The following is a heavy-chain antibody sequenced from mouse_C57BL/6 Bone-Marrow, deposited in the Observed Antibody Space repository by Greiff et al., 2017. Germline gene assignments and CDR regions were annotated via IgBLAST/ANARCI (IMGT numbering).Heavy chain of an antibody. V-gene: IGHV1-52*01. J-gene: IGHJ1*03. Sequence: QVQLQQPGAELVRPGSSVKLSCKASGYTFTSYWMHWVKQRPIQGLEWIGNIDPSDSETHYNQKFKDKATLTVDKSSSTAYMQFSSLTSEDSAIYYCAREGGGNYWYFDVWGTGTTVTVSS. CDR1: GYTFTSYW. D-gene: IGHD1-1*02. CDR2: IDPSDSET. CDR3: AREGGGNYWYFDV.